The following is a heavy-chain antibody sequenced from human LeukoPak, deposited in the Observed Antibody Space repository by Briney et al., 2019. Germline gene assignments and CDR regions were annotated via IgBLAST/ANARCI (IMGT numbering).Heavy chain of an antibody. D-gene: IGHD2-2*03. CDR3: ARAGWIISSGIDY. CDR2: IYHTGST. Sequence: SETLSLTCGVSGYSISRGYYWGWIRQPPGKGLGWIGAIYHTGSTCYTPCLGSRVTISVDTSKNEFSLNLNSVTAADTAVYYCARAGWIISSGIDYWGQGALVTVSS. J-gene: IGHJ4*02. V-gene: IGHV4-38-2*01. CDR1: GYSISRGYY.